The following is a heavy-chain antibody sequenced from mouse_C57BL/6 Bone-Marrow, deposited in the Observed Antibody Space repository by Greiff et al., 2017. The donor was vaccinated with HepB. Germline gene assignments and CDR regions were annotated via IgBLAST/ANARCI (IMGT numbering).Heavy chain of an antibody. D-gene: IGHD2-10*02. CDR2: ISNGGGST. CDR1: GFTFSDYY. V-gene: IGHV5-12*01. CDR3: ARQKGYGHAWFAY. Sequence: EVMLVESGGGLVQPGGSLKLSCAASGFTFSDYYMYWVRQTPEKRLEWVAYISNGGGSTYYPDTVKGRFTISRDNAKNTLYLQMSRLKSEDTAMYYCARQKGYGHAWFAYWGQGTLVTVSA. J-gene: IGHJ3*01.